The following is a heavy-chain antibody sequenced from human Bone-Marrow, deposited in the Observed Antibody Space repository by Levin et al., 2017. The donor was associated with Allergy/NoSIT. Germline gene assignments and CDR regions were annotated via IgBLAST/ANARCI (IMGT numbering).Heavy chain of an antibody. CDR1: GFTVINNY. Sequence: GESLKISCAASGFTVINNYMTWVRQAPGKGLEWVSLIYSVGSTYYADSVKGRFTISRDSSKNTVYLQMNNLRAEDTAVYYCARNVPVTDLGYWGQGTLVTVSS. CDR3: ARNVPVTDLGY. J-gene: IGHJ4*02. D-gene: IGHD3-10*02. V-gene: IGHV3-53*01. CDR2: IYSVGST.